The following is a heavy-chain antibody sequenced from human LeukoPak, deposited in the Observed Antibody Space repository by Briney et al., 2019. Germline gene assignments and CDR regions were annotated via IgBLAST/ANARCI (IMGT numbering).Heavy chain of an antibody. CDR2: FGTAGDT. CDR3: ARATYYYDSSGYPYYFDY. J-gene: IGHJ4*02. D-gene: IGHD3-22*01. V-gene: IGHV3-13*03. Sequence: GGPLRLSCGACGFTFRSCDMLGVRQARERVVEWVSAFGTAGDTYYTRSVKGLFTISRENAKNSLYLQRNSLRAGDTAVYYCARATYYYDSSGYPYYFDYWGQGTLVTVSS. CDR1: GFTFRSCD.